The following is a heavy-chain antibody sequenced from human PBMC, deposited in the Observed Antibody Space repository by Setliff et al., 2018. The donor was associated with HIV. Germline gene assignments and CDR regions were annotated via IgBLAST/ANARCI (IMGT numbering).Heavy chain of an antibody. CDR3: ASHIAVGPLGYFDY. CDR1: GGSFSAYY. CDR2: INHSGST. V-gene: IGHV4-34*01. D-gene: IGHD6-19*01. J-gene: IGHJ4*02. Sequence: SETLSLTCAVSGGSFSAYYWGWIRQPPGKGLEWIGEINHSGSTNYNPSLKSRLTTSVDRSKNQFSLRLTSVTAADTAVYYCASHIAVGPLGYFDYWGQGTPVTVSS.